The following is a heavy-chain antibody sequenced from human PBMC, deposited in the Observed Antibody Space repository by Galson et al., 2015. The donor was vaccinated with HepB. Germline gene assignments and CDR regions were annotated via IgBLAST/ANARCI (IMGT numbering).Heavy chain of an antibody. D-gene: IGHD1-26*01. CDR1: GYTFTSYA. CDR3: ARGPWRATPYNWFDP. CDR2: INAGNGNT. V-gene: IGHV1-3*01. J-gene: IGHJ5*02. Sequence: SVKVSCKASGYTFTSYAMHWVRQAPGQRLEWMGWINAGNGNTKYSQKFQGRVTITRDTSASTAYMELSSLRSEDTAVYYCARGPWRATPYNWFDPWGQGTLVTVSS.